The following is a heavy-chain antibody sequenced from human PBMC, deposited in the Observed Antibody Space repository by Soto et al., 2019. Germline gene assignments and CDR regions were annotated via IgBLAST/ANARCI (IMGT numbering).Heavy chain of an antibody. CDR1: GGSFSGYY. J-gene: IGHJ4*02. Sequence: SETLSLTCAVYGGSFSGYYWSWIRQPPGKGLEWIGEINRSGSTNYNPSLKSRVTISVDTSKNQFSLKLSSVTAADTAVYYCARRRVYSNYFDYWGQGTLVTVS. CDR2: INRSGST. CDR3: ARRRVYSNYFDY. V-gene: IGHV4-34*01. D-gene: IGHD4-4*01.